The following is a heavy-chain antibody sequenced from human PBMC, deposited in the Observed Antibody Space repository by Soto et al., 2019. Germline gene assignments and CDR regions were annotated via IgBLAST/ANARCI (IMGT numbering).Heavy chain of an antibody. CDR3: AKIDGVVAARGVFDY. Sequence: PGGSLRLSCAASGFTFSSYVMSWVRQAPGKGLEWVSAISGSGGSTYYADSVKGRFTISRDNSKNTLYLQMNSLRAEDTAVYYCAKIDGVVAARGVFDYWGQGTLVTVPS. CDR1: GFTFSSYV. CDR2: ISGSGGST. D-gene: IGHD2-15*01. J-gene: IGHJ4*02. V-gene: IGHV3-23*01.